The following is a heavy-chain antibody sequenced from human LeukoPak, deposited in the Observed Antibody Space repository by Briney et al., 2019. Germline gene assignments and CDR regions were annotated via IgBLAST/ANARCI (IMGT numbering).Heavy chain of an antibody. CDR2: IIPIFGIA. CDR1: GGTFSSYA. V-gene: IGHV1-69*04. Sequence: ASVKVSCKASGGTFSSYAISWVRQARGQGLEWMGRIIPIFGIANYAQKFQGRVTITADKSTSTAYMELSSLRSKDTAVYYCAVRKGEAVAGTGINWFDPWGQGTLVTVSS. D-gene: IGHD6-19*01. J-gene: IGHJ5*02. CDR3: AVRKGEAVAGTGINWFDP.